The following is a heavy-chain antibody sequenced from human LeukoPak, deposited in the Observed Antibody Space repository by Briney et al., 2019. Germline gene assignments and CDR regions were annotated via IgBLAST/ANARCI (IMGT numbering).Heavy chain of an antibody. Sequence: SETLSLTCAVSSVSFDDYYWAWVRQTPGKGLEWIGEINHSGYTNDSPSLKSRVTLSIDTSRKQFSLNLRSVTVADAGIYYCTRMTTGHDYWGQGTLVTVSS. CDR1: SVSFDDYY. CDR2: INHSGYT. D-gene: IGHD4-17*01. CDR3: TRMTTGHDY. J-gene: IGHJ4*02. V-gene: IGHV4-34*01.